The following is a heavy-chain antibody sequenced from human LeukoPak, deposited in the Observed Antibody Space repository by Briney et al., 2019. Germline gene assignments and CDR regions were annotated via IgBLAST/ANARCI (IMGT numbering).Heavy chain of an antibody. J-gene: IGHJ4*02. CDR1: GDSVSSNSAA. V-gene: IGHV6-1*01. CDR2: TYYRSKWYN. Sequence: SQTLSLTCAISGDSVSSNSAAWNWIRQSPSRGLEWLGRTYYRSKWYNDYAVSVKSRITINPNTSKNQFSLQLNSVTPEDTAVYYCAREPYYDFWSGYLNYWGQGTLVTVSS. D-gene: IGHD3-3*01. CDR3: AREPYYDFWSGYLNY.